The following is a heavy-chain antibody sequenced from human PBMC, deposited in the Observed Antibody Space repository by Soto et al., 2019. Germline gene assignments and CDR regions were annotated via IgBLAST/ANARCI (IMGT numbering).Heavy chain of an antibody. CDR2: ISYDGSNK. J-gene: IGHJ6*02. CDR3: ASDMIEYSSSSGYYYYYGMDV. V-gene: IGHV3-30-3*01. D-gene: IGHD6-6*01. Sequence: QVQLVESGGGVVQPGRSLRLSCAASGFTFSSYAMHWVRQAPGKGLEWVAVISYDGSNKYYADSVKGRFTISRDNSKNTLYLQMNSLRAEDTAVYYCASDMIEYSSSSGYYYYYGMDVWGQGTTVTVSS. CDR1: GFTFSSYA.